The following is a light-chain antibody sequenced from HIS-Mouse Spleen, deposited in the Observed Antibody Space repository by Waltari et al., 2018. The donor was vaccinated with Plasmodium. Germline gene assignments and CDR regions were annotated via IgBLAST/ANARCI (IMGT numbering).Light chain of an antibody. CDR3: QQRSNWPRVLT. Sequence: EIVLTQSPATPSLSPGERATLSCRASQSVSSYLAWYQQKPGQDPRLLIYDASNRATGIPARFSGSGSGTDFTLTISSLEPEDFAVYYCQQRSNWPRVLTFGGGTKVEIK. CDR2: DAS. CDR1: QSVSSY. J-gene: IGKJ4*01. V-gene: IGKV3-11*01.